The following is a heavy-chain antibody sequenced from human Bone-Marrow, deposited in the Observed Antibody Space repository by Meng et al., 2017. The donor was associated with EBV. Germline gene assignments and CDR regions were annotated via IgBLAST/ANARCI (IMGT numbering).Heavy chain of an antibody. CDR1: GGSFSGYY. J-gene: IGHJ4*02. V-gene: IGHV4-34*01. Sequence: QEQQQQWGAGLLKPAETLPPTCAVYGGSFSGYYWSWIRQPPGKGLEWIGEINHSGSTNYNPSLKSRVTISVDTSKNQFSLKLSSVTAADTAVYYCARGRGYSSPNFDYWGQGTLVTVSS. CDR3: ARGRGYSSPNFDY. D-gene: IGHD6-13*01. CDR2: INHSGST.